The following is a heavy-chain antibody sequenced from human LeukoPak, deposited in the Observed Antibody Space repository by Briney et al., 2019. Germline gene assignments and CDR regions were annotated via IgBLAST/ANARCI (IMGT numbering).Heavy chain of an antibody. V-gene: IGHV3-23*01. CDR2: IHGSDDTT. J-gene: IGHJ6*02. CDR3: AALQMQYYYYGMDV. D-gene: IGHD2-21*02. Sequence: GSLRLSCAASGFTLSGNAMAWVRQAPGKGLEWVSAIHGSDDTTHHSDSVKGRFTISRDSSENTLYLQMDSLRAEDTAVYYCAALQMQYYYYGMDVWGQGTTVTVSS. CDR1: GFTLSGNA.